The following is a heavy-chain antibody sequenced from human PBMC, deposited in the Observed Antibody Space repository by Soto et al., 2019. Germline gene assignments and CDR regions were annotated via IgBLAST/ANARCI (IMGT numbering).Heavy chain of an antibody. J-gene: IGHJ4*02. D-gene: IGHD6-19*01. CDR2: IYAGGNT. V-gene: IGHV3-53*01. CDR1: GFTLSSVY. Sequence: EVQLVESGGGLIQPGGSVKLSCAASGFTLSSVYMSWVRQAPGKGLEWVSVIYAGGNTYYADSVKGRFTISRDNSNNTLYLQINSLRAEDTAMYYCARLNSGWSLHYWGQGTLVTVSS. CDR3: ARLNSGWSLHY.